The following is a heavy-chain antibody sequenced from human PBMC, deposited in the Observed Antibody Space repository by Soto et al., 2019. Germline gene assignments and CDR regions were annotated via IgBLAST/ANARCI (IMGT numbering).Heavy chain of an antibody. D-gene: IGHD6-6*01. Sequence: GGPQRLSYTASGCSFVTYNMNWVRKAPGKGLEWVSSISSGRPDIFYADSVRGRFTISRDDAKKSLYLQMNSLRAEDTAVYYCARDSKYSSSCPDYWGQGTLVT. CDR2: ISSGRPDI. V-gene: IGHV3-21*04. J-gene: IGHJ4*02. CDR3: ARDSKYSSSCPDY. CDR1: GCSFVTYN.